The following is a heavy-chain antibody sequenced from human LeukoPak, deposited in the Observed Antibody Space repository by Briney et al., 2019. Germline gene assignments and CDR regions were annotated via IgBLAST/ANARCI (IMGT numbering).Heavy chain of an antibody. Sequence: PSGTLSLTCTVSGGSISSYYWSWIRQPPGNGLEWIGYIYYSGSTNYNPSLKSRVTISVDTSKNQFSLKLSSVTAADTAVYYCARHIDLSGGSGYYAFPWFDPWGQGTLVTVSS. CDR1: GGSISSYY. D-gene: IGHD3-22*01. CDR3: ARHIDLSGGSGYYAFPWFDP. CDR2: IYYSGST. V-gene: IGHV4-59*08. J-gene: IGHJ5*02.